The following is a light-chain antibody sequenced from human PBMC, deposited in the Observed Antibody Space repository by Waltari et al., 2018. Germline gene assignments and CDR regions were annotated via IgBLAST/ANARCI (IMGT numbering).Light chain of an antibody. Sequence: IQLTQSPSSLSASVGARVTITCRASQSISSYLNWYQQKPGKAPKLLIYAASSLQSGVPSRFSGSGSGTDFTLTISSLQPEDFATYYCQQSYSTPPTWTFGQGTKVEIK. J-gene: IGKJ1*01. CDR3: QQSYSTPPTWT. V-gene: IGKV1-39*01. CDR2: AAS. CDR1: QSISSY.